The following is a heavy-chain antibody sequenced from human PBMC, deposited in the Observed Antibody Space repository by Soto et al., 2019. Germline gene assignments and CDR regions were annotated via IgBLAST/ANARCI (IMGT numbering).Heavy chain of an antibody. CDR2: ISSSSSYI. CDR1: GFTFSSYS. Sequence: PGGSLRLSCAASGFTFSSYSMNWVRQAPGKGLEWVSSISSSSSYIYYADSVKGRFTISRDNAKNSLYLQMNSLRAEDTAVYYCARDCPDYYDSTGYYTGGYCFDYWGQGTLVTVSS. D-gene: IGHD3-22*01. CDR3: ARDCPDYYDSTGYYTGGYCFDY. J-gene: IGHJ4*02. V-gene: IGHV3-21*01.